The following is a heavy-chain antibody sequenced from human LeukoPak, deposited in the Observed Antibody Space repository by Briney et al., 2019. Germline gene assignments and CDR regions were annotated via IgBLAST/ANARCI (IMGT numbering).Heavy chain of an antibody. CDR2: ISRGNCT. V-gene: IGHV3-66*01. CDR1: ALTVSSQF. Sequence: GGSLRLSWAPSALTVSSQFTSSVRQPPGKGLGGVSIISRGNCTYYADSVKGRLTISRYDSKNTLYLQMKSLRAEGTAVYDCERGAGGLIAPGHWGQGNLVTVSS. CDR3: ERGAGGLIAPGH. D-gene: IGHD3-16*01. J-gene: IGHJ4*02.